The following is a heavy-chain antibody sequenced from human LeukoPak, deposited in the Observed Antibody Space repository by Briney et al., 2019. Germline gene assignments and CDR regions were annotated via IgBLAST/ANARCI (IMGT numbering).Heavy chain of an antibody. CDR2: INPNSGGT. CDR3: AREGVGVRNDAFDI. D-gene: IGHD3-22*01. Sequence: ASVKVSCKASGYTLTGYHLHWVRQGPGQGLEWMVWINPNSGGTNYAQKFQGRVTMTRDTSINTAYMELSRLRSDDTAVYYCAREGVGVRNDAFDIWGQGTTVTVSS. CDR1: GYTLTGYH. J-gene: IGHJ3*02. V-gene: IGHV1-2*02.